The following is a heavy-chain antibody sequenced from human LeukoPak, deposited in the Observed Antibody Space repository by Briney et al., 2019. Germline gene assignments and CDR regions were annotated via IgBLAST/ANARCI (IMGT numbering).Heavy chain of an antibody. V-gene: IGHV3-74*01. CDR1: GFTFSSYW. Sequence: EGSLRLSCAASGFTFSSYWMHWVRQAPGKGLVWVSRINSDGSSTSYADSVKGRFTISRDNSKNTLYLQMNSLRAEDTAVYYCAKTIIAARPHYFDYWGQGTLVTVSS. D-gene: IGHD6-6*01. CDR3: AKTIIAARPHYFDY. CDR2: INSDGSST. J-gene: IGHJ4*02.